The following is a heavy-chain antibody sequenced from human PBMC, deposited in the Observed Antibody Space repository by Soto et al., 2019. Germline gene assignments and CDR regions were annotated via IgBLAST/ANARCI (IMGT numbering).Heavy chain of an antibody. CDR2: IIPNLGIA. D-gene: IGHD3-10*01. V-gene: IGHV1-69*02. CDR3: ARFRGSYGMDV. J-gene: IGHJ6*02. CDR1: GGTFSSYT. Sequence: QVQLVQSGAEVKKPGSSVKVSCKASGGTFSSYTISWVRQAPGQGLEWMGRIIPNLGIANYAQKFQGRVTXTXHKSTSTAYMELSSLRSEDTAVYYCARFRGSYGMDVWGQGTTVTVSS.